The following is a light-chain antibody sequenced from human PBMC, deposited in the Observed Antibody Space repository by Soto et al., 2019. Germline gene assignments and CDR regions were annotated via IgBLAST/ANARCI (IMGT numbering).Light chain of an antibody. CDR1: QSVNSN. Sequence: EIVMTQSPATLSVSPGERATLSCRASQSVNSNLAWYQQKPGQAPRLLIYGASARATGIPARFSGSGSGTEFTLTISSLQSEDFAVYYCQRYNNWPRGFGQGTRLEIK. CDR3: QRYNNWPRG. V-gene: IGKV3-15*01. CDR2: GAS. J-gene: IGKJ5*01.